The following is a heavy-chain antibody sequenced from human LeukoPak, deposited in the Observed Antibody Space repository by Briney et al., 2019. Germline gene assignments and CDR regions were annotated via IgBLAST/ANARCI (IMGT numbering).Heavy chain of an antibody. D-gene: IGHD1-26*01. Sequence: PGGSLRLSCAASGFTFRSYGMHWVRQAPGKGLEWVTVISNDGSNKYYADSVKGRFTTSRDNSKNTLYLQMNSLRAEDTAVYYCAKDMGYSGSNNWFDPWGQGTLVTVSS. CDR2: ISNDGSNK. J-gene: IGHJ5*02. CDR1: GFTFRSYG. CDR3: AKDMGYSGSNNWFDP. V-gene: IGHV3-30*18.